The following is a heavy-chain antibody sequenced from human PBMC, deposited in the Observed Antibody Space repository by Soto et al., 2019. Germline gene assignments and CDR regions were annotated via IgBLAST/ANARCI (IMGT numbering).Heavy chain of an antibody. Sequence: EVQLVESGGGLVQPGGSLRVSCVASGFTFSSYALNWVRQAPGKGLEWVSYISVGGGSIFYADSVKGRFTISRGDATNSLYXXMNSLRDEDTAVYYCVRDHRWAFDFWGQGTMVTVSS. D-gene: IGHD2-15*01. CDR2: ISVGGGSI. J-gene: IGHJ3*01. CDR3: VRDHRWAFDF. V-gene: IGHV3-48*02. CDR1: GFTFSSYA.